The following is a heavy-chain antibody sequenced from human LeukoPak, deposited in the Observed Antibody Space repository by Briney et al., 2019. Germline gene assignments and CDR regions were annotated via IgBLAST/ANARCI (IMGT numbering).Heavy chain of an antibody. CDR3: ARVAVSAREYFDY. CDR2: INSDGNSA. Sequence: GGSLRLSCAASGFTFSDYWMHWVRQAPGKGLVWVSRINSDGNSAIYADSVKGRFTVSRDNAKNTLYLQMNSLRAEDTAVYYCARVAVSAREYFDYWGQGTLVTVSS. D-gene: IGHD2-21*02. J-gene: IGHJ4*02. CDR1: GFTFSDYW. V-gene: IGHV3-74*01.